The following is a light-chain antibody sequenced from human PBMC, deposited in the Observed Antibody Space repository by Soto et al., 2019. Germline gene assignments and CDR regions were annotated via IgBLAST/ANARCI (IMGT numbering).Light chain of an antibody. Sequence: LLTHSPETLSLSPGETSNVSRRPSQSVDRYVAWYQQKVGQAPRLLIYDAYTRATGVGARFAGSGSATDFSLTITSLETEDFAVYYCKQRAKWPSTFGPGTNVDIK. CDR3: KQRAKWPST. CDR1: QSVDRY. CDR2: DAY. V-gene: IGKV3-11*01. J-gene: IGKJ3*01.